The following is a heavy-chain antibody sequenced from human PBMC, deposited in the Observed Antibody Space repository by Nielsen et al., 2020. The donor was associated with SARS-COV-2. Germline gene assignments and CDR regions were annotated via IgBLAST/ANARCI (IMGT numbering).Heavy chain of an antibody. CDR1: GYTFTSYG. CDR2: ISAYNGNT. J-gene: IGHJ5*02. Sequence: ASVKVSCKASGYTFTSYGISWVRQAPGQGLEWMGWISAYNGNTNYAQKLQGRVSMTRDTSTSTVSMELRSLRSEDTAVYYCARGAWLDPWGQGTLVSVSS. V-gene: IGHV1-18*01. D-gene: IGHD1-26*01. CDR3: ARGAWLDP.